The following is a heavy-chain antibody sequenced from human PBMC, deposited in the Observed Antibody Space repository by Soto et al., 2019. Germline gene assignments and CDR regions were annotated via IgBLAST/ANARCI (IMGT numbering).Heavy chain of an antibody. V-gene: IGHV4-34*01. CDR1: GGSFSGYY. D-gene: IGHD1-26*01. Sequence: QVQLQQRGAGLLKPSETLSLTCAVYGGSFSGYYWSWIRQPPGKGLEWIGEINHSGSTDYNPSLKSRVTISVDTSKNQFSLKLSSVTAADTAVYYCARGTVRSYWIWGQGTLVTVSS. CDR2: INHSGST. CDR3: ARGTVRSYWI. J-gene: IGHJ4*02.